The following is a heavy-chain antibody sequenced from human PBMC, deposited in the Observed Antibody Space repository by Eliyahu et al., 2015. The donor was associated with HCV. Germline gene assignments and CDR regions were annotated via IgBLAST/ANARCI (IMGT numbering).Heavy chain of an antibody. Sequence: EVQLLESGGGLVQPGGSLRLSCAASGFXFSRYAMXWVRQAPGKGLEWVSAISGSGGSTYYXDSVKGRFTISRDNSKNTLYLQMNSLRAEDTAVYYCAKARTNGGPYYYYGMDVWGQGTTVTVSS. V-gene: IGHV3-23*01. CDR1: GFXFSRYA. J-gene: IGHJ6*02. CDR2: ISGSGGST. CDR3: AKARTNGGPYYYYGMDV. D-gene: IGHD2-8*01.